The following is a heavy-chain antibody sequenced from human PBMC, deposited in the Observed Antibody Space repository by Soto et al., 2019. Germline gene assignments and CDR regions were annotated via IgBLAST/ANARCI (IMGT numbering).Heavy chain of an antibody. CDR1: GFIFSSHW. D-gene: IGHD6-25*01. J-gene: IGHJ4*02. CDR2: IKPDGSDK. CDR3: SRLYGSVPSFDY. Sequence: PGGSLRLSCGTSGFIFSSHWMTWVRQAPGKGLEWVADIKPDGSDKHYVDSVKGRFTISRDNAEHSLYLQMSSLRAEDTAVYYCSRLYGSVPSFDYWGQGSLFTVSS. V-gene: IGHV3-7*01.